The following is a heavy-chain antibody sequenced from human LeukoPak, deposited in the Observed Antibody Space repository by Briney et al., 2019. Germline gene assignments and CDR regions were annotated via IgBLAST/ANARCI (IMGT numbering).Heavy chain of an antibody. D-gene: IGHD6-19*01. V-gene: IGHV3-23*01. CDR2: ITVSGGST. J-gene: IGHJ5*02. CDR3: AKGWDSSGRNWFDP. Sequence: PTGGSLRLSCATSGLSFRSYAMSWVRQAPGKGLEWVSAITVSGGSTYYADSVKGRFTISRDNSKNTLYLQMNSLRAEDTAVYYCAKGWDSSGRNWFDPWGQGTLVTVSS. CDR1: GLSFRSYA.